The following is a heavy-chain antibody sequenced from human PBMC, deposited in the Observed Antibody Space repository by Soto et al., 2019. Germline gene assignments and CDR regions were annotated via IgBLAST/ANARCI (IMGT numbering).Heavy chain of an antibody. J-gene: IGHJ6*02. CDR3: ARKGSRIQLWSAPNYGMDV. D-gene: IGHD5-18*01. V-gene: IGHV3-9*01. CDR2: ITWNSGAI. Sequence: LRLSCAASGFSIDEYAMHWVRQGPGKGLEWVSSITWNSGAIQYADSVRGRFTISRDNAKNSVYLVMNSLRPEDTALYYCARKGSRIQLWSAPNYGMDVWGRGTTVTVSS. CDR1: GFSIDEYA.